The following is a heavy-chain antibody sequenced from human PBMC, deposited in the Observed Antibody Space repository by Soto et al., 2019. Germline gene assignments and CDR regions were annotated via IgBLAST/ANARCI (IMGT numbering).Heavy chain of an antibody. J-gene: IGHJ3*02. D-gene: IGHD5-12*01. V-gene: IGHV3-9*01. Sequence: GGSLRLSCASSGFTFDDYAMHWVRQAPGKGLEWVSSISWNSGSIGYADSVKGRFTISRDNAKNSLYLQMNSLRAEDTAVYYCARDLEMATITTAFDIWGQGTMVTVSS. CDR2: ISWNSGSI. CDR1: GFTFDDYA. CDR3: ARDLEMATITTAFDI.